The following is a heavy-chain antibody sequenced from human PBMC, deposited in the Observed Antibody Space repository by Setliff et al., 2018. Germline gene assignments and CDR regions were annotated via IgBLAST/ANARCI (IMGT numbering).Heavy chain of an antibody. D-gene: IGHD1-26*01. CDR3: AREVRGLPWGY. CDR1: GFTFSSYW. CDR2: IKQDGSEK. J-gene: IGHJ4*02. V-gene: IGHV3-7*01. Sequence: PSETLSLSCAASGFTFSSYWMSWVRQAPGKGLEWVANIKQDGSEKYYVDSVKGRFTISRDNAKNSLYLQMNSLRAEDTAVYYCAREVRGLPWGYWGQGTLVTVSS.